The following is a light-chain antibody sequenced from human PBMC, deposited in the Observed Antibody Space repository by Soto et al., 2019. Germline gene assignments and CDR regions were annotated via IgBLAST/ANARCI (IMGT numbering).Light chain of an antibody. CDR2: EVS. CDR1: SSDDGGYNY. Sequence: HSALTQPASVSGSPGQSITISCTGTSSDDGGYNYVSWYQQHPGKAPKLMIYEVSNRPSGVSNRFSGSKSGNTASLTISGLQAEHEADYYCSSYTSSSTDVIGTGTKVTGL. CDR3: SSYTSSSTDV. V-gene: IGLV2-14*01. J-gene: IGLJ1*01.